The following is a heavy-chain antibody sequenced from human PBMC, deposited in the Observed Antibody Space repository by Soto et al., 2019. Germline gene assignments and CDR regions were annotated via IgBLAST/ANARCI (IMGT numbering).Heavy chain of an antibody. J-gene: IGHJ2*01. CDR3: ARCYCTVGSCYTCWHFDL. V-gene: IGHV1-18*01. Sequence: QAQLVQSGAEVKKPGASVKVSCQAGGYTFADYGISWVRQAPGQGLEWVGWIGPYNGNTNYEQNLQDRVTMTTDTSTNTAYMELRSLRSDDTALYYCARCYCTVGSCYTCWHFDLWGRGTLLTVSS. CDR2: IGPYNGNT. D-gene: IGHD2-15*01. CDR1: GYTFADYG.